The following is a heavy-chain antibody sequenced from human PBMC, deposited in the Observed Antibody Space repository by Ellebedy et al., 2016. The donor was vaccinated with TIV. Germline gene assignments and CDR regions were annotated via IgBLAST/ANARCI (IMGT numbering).Heavy chain of an antibody. Sequence: GESLKISCVASGFTFNTYWVSWLRQAPGKGLEWISYISESSTDTNYADSVRGRFTISRDNAKNSLYLQMNSLRVEDTAVYYCARTARSLDSWGQGTLVTVSS. J-gene: IGHJ4*02. CDR3: ARTARSLDS. CDR1: GFTFNTYW. CDR2: ISESSTDT. V-gene: IGHV3-11*06.